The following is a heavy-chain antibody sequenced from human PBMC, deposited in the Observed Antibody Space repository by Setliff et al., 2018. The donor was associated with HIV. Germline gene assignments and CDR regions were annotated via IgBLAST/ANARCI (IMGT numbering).Heavy chain of an antibody. D-gene: IGHD1-26*01. V-gene: IGHV4-61*05. J-gene: IGHJ4*02. CDR2: VSSIGNT. CDR3: ARTRAPYFFDF. Sequence: SETLSLTCTVSGGSISSSSYYWGWIRQPPGKGLEWIGYVSSIGNTNYNPSLKSRVTISVDTSKNQFSLQLNSVTAADTAVYFCARTRAPYFFDFWGQGAQVTVSS. CDR1: GGSISSSSYY.